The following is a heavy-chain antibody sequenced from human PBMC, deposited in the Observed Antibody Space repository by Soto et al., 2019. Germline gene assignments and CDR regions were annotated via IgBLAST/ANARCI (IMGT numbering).Heavy chain of an antibody. CDR2: INPTSGDT. V-gene: IGHV1-2*02. J-gene: IGHJ4*02. D-gene: IGHD3-3*01. CDR1: GYPLIAFY. CDR3: ARIDFGSGIYPYFDF. Sequence: QVQLVQSGTEVRKPGASVKISCKASGYPLIAFYIHWVRQAPGQGPEWMGWINPTSGDTNYAQKFQGRVTMTRDTSINTAYMDLSRLTSDDTAVYFCARIDFGSGIYPYFDFWGQGTQVTVSS.